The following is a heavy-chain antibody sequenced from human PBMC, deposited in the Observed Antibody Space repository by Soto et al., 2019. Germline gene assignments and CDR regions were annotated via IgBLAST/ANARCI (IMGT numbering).Heavy chain of an antibody. V-gene: IGHV1-69*12. CDR2: IVPMFGTA. CDR3: ARDGDPQSAFWSGPLGGGRFDP. J-gene: IGHJ5*02. CDR1: GGTFGNSA. Sequence: QVQLVQSGAEVKKPGSSVNVSCKTSGGTFGNSAVTWVRQAPGQGLEWLGGIVPMFGTANYAQKFQGRVTITADESTXTSYVEXXSLKTDDTAVYYCARDGDPQSAFWSGPLGGGRFDPWGQGTLVTVSS. D-gene: IGHD3-3*01.